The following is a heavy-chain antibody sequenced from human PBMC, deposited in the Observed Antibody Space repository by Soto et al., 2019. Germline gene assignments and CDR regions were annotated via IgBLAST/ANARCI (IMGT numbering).Heavy chain of an antibody. CDR3: ARLLDYDFWSGSYGPHYYYYMDV. CDR1: GASISSTY. V-gene: IGHV4-59*08. Sequence: SETLSLTCTVSGASISSTYWTWIRQPPGKGLEWIGYIYYGGSTNYNPSLKSRVTISVDTSKNQFSLKLGSVTAADTAVYYCARLLDYDFWSGSYGPHYYYYMDVWGKGTTVTVSS. CDR2: IYYGGST. D-gene: IGHD3-3*01. J-gene: IGHJ6*03.